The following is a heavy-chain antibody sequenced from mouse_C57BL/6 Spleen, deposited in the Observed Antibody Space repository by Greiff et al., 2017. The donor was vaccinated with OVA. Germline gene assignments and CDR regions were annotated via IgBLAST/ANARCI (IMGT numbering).Heavy chain of an antibody. Sequence: VQLQQSGAELVRPGASVKLSCKASGYTFTDYYINWVKQRPGQGLEWIARIYPGSGNTYYNEKFKGKATLTAEKSSSTAYMQLSSLTSEGSAVYFWARGVYYGSSAFYYAMDYWGQGTSVTVSS. CDR1: GYTFTDYY. V-gene: IGHV1-76*01. CDR2: IYPGSGNT. CDR3: ARGVYYGSSAFYYAMDY. D-gene: IGHD1-1*01. J-gene: IGHJ4*01.